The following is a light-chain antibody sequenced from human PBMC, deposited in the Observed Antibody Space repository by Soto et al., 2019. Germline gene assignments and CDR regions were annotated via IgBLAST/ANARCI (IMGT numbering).Light chain of an antibody. CDR1: RIDVGGFKY. CDR3: CVFAGGYTLE. Sequence: QSALTQPRSVSGSPGQSVTISCTGVRIDVGGFKYVSWYQQYPGKAPQLMIYDVTKRPSGVPDRFSGSESGNTASLTISGLQAEDEADYYCCVFAGGYTLEFGGGTKLPVL. V-gene: IGLV2-11*01. CDR2: DVT. J-gene: IGLJ3*02.